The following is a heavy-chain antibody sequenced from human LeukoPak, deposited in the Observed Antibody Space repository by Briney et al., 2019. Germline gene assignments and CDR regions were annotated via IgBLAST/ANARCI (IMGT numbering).Heavy chain of an antibody. Sequence: GGSLRLSCGACGFTFSEYSMHWVHQAGGKGLEYVSAISTKGGSTYYANSVKGRFTISRDDSKNTLDLQMGSLRPEDMAVYYCARGFRYYGSGIDYWGQGILVTVSS. CDR2: ISTKGGST. CDR1: GFTFSEYS. D-gene: IGHD3-10*01. CDR3: ARGFRYYGSGIDY. J-gene: IGHJ4*02. V-gene: IGHV3-64*01.